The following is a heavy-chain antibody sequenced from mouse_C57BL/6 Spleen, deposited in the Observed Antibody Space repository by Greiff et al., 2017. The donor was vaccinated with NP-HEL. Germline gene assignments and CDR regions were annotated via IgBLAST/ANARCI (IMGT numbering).Heavy chain of an antibody. J-gene: IGHJ2*01. Sequence: QVQLQQPGAELVRPGSSVKLSCKASGYTFTSYWMHWVKQRPIQGLEWIGNIDPSDSETHYNQKFKDKATLTVDKSSSTAYMQLSSLTSEDSAVYYCARSETTVVATPLYYFDYWGQGTTLTVSS. V-gene: IGHV1-52*01. D-gene: IGHD1-1*01. CDR2: IDPSDSET. CDR3: ARSETTVVATPLYYFDY. CDR1: GYTFTSYW.